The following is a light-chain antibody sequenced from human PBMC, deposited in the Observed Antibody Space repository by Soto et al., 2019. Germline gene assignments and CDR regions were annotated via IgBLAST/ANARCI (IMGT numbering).Light chain of an antibody. Sequence: QSVLTQPASVSGSPGQSITISCPGTSSDVGGYNYVSWYQQHPGKAPKLMIYDVSNRPSGVSNRFSGSKSGNTASLTISGLQAEDEADYYCSSYTSSSTLRVFGTGTKVTVL. CDR3: SSYTSSSTLRV. CDR1: SSDVGGYNY. J-gene: IGLJ1*01. CDR2: DVS. V-gene: IGLV2-14*01.